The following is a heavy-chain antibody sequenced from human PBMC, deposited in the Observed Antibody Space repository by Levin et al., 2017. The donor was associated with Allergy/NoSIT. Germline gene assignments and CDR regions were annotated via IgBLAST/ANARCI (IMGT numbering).Heavy chain of an antibody. V-gene: IGHV3-9*01. CDR2: INWNRDKI. D-gene: IGHD7-27*01. CDR3: AKGLNWGSPNTCDY. Sequence: PGGSLRLSCAASGFTFGDYAMHWVRQAPGKGLEWVSGINWNRDKIGYADSVRARFTISRDNAKNSLYLQMNSLGPEDTCLYYCAKGLNWGSPNTCDYWGQGTLVTVSS. J-gene: IGHJ4*02. CDR1: GFTFGDYA.